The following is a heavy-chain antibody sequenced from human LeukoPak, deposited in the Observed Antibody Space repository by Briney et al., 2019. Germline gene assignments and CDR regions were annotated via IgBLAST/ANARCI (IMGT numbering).Heavy chain of an antibody. J-gene: IGHJ4*02. D-gene: IGHD3-22*01. Sequence: GGSLRLSCAASGFTFSTYAMSWVRQAPGKGLRWVSAISASGDSTYYTDSVKGRFTISRDNSKDTLYLQMNSLRAEDTAVYYCAKIAGSSGYYPDYGGQGTLVTVSS. CDR2: ISASGDST. CDR3: AKIAGSSGYYPDY. CDR1: GFTFSTYA. V-gene: IGHV3-23*01.